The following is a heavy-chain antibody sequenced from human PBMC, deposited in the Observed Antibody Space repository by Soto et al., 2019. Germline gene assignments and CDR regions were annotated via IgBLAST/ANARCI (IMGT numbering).Heavy chain of an antibody. D-gene: IGHD3-22*01. CDR1: GGTFSSYA. J-gene: IGHJ4*02. Sequence: QVQLVQSGAEVKKPGSSVKVSCKASGGTFSSYAISWVRQAPGQGLEWMGGIIPIFGTANYAQKFQGRVTITADESTSTAYMELSSLRSEDTAVYYCARSLAHYYDSSGYQDFAYWGQGTLVTVSS. CDR2: IIPIFGTA. V-gene: IGHV1-69*01. CDR3: ARSLAHYYDSSGYQDFAY.